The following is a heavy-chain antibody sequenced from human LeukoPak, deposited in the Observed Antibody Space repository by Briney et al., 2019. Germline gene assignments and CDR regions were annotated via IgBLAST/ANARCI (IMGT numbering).Heavy chain of an antibody. CDR1: GFTFSSYA. J-gene: IGHJ4*02. CDR3: AKDRSCTNDICHGDFDY. CDR2: ISGSGGST. Sequence: GGSLRLSCAASGFTFSSYAMSWVRQAPGKGLEWVSAISGSGGSTYSADSVKGRFTISRDNSKNTLYLQMNSLRAEDTALYYCAKDRSCTNDICHGDFDYWGQGTLVTVSS. V-gene: IGHV3-23*01. D-gene: IGHD2-8*01.